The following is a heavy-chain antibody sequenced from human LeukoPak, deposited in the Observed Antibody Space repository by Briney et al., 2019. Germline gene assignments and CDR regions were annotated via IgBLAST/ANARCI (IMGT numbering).Heavy chain of an antibody. CDR3: ARDPWGAQGGYVDYHYYTDV. D-gene: IGHD3-16*01. CDR2: ISYDGNKK. V-gene: IGHV3-30*15. Sequence: GGSLRLSCAASGFTFSTYGLHWVRQAPGKGLEWVGSISYDGNKKFYADSVKGRVTISRDNSKNTLYLQMSSLRAEDTAVYYCARDPWGAQGGYVDYHYYTDVWGKGTTVTVSS. J-gene: IGHJ6*03. CDR1: GFTFSTYG.